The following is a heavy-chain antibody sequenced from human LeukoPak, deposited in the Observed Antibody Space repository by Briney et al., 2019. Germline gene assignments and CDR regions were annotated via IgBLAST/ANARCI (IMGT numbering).Heavy chain of an antibody. Sequence: SVKVSCKASGGTFSSYAISWVRQAPGQGLEWMGGIIPIFGTANYAQKFQGRVTITTDESTSTAYMELSSLRSEDTAVYYCASDPLHNYYYYGMDVWGQGTTVTVSS. CDR1: GGTFSSYA. CDR3: ASDPLHNYYYYGMDV. V-gene: IGHV1-69*05. J-gene: IGHJ6*02. CDR2: IIPIFGTA. D-gene: IGHD3-10*01.